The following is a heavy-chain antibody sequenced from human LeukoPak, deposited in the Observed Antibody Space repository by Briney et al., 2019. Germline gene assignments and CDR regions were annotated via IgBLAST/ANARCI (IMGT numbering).Heavy chain of an antibody. CDR1: GFTFSSYE. J-gene: IGHJ6*02. CDR3: ARRLPYYGMDV. CDR2: IGGIGSIV. Sequence: PGGSLRLSCAASGFTFSSYEIHWVRQAPGKGLEWVSKIGGIGSIVYADSVKGRSAISTDSAKASVYLQMNSLRAEDTGVYYCARRLPYYGMDVWGQGTTITVSS. V-gene: IGHV3-48*03.